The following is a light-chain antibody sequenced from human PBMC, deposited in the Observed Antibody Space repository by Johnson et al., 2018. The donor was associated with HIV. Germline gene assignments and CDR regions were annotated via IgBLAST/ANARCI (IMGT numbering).Light chain of an antibody. Sequence: QLVLTQPPSVSAAPGQKVNISCSGSSSNIGNNYVSWYQQLPGTAPKVLIYDNHKRPSGIPDRFSDSKSGTSATLGITGLQTGDEADYYCGTWDSSLSAHYIFGTGTKVTGL. J-gene: IGLJ1*01. CDR2: DNH. V-gene: IGLV1-51*01. CDR3: GTWDSSLSAHYI. CDR1: SSNIGNNY.